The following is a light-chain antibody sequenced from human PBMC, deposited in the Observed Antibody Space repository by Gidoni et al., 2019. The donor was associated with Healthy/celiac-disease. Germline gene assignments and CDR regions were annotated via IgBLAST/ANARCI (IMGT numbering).Light chain of an antibody. CDR2: RNN. J-gene: IGLJ3*02. CDR3: AAWDDSLSGRGV. CDR1: SSNIGSNY. Sequence: QSVPTQPPSASGTPGQRLTISCSGSSSNIGSNYVYWYQQLPGTAPKLLIYRNNQRPSGVPDRFSGSKSGTSASLAISGLRSEDEADYYCAAWDDSLSGRGVFGGGTKLTVL. V-gene: IGLV1-47*01.